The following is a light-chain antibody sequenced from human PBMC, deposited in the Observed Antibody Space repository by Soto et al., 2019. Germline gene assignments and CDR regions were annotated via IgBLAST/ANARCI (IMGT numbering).Light chain of an antibody. J-gene: IGKJ4*01. CDR2: GAS. CDR1: QNVNSD. V-gene: IGKV3-15*01. CDR3: QQYNNWPLT. Sequence: EIVMTQSPATLSVSRGERAALSCRASQNVNSDLAWYQQKPAQAPRLLIYGASTRATGIPARFSGSGSGTEFTLTISNLQSEDFAVYYCQQYNNWPLTFGGGTKVEIK.